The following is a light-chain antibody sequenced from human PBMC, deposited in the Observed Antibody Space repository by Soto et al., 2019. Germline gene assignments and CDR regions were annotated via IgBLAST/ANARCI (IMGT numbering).Light chain of an antibody. CDR2: EAS. CDR3: CSYADSRTYV. J-gene: IGLJ1*01. Sequence: QSALTQPAAVSGSPGQSITISCTGTSSDVGGYNLVSWYQQHPGKAPKLMIYEASKRPSGVSNRFSGSKSGNTASLTISGPQAEDEADYYCCSYADSRTYVFGTGTKVTVL. CDR1: SSDVGGYNL. V-gene: IGLV2-23*01.